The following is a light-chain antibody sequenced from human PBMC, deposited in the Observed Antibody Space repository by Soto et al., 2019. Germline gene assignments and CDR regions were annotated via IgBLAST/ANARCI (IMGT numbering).Light chain of an antibody. J-gene: IGKJ3*01. CDR3: QQSYSTPFT. Sequence: DIQMTQSPSSLSASVGDRVTITCRASQSISSYLNWYQQKPGKAPKLLIYAASSLQSWVPSRFSGSGSGTDFNLTISSLQPADFATYYCQQSYSTPFTFGPGTKVDIK. CDR1: QSISSY. CDR2: AAS. V-gene: IGKV1-39*01.